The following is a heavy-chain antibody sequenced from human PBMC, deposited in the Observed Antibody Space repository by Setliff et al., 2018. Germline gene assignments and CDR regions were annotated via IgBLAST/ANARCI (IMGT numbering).Heavy chain of an antibody. CDR2: INPHSGGT. V-gene: IGHV1-2*02. J-gene: IGHJ5*02. Sequence: ASVKVSCKASGYTFSAYYIHWVRQAPGQGLEWMGWINPHSGGTNFPQTFQGRVTMTRDTSINTAYMELSTLTSDDPAVYFCARATRDSGGWYYEYNWFDPWGQGTLVTVSS. D-gene: IGHD6-19*01. CDR1: GYTFSAYY. CDR3: ARATRDSGGWYYEYNWFDP.